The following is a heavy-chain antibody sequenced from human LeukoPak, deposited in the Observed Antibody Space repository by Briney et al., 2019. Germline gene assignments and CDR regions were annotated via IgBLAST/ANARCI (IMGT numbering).Heavy chain of an antibody. CDR2: IYYSGST. D-gene: IGHD4-23*01. CDR1: GGSISSSSYY. CDR3: ATLTGGDDAFDI. Sequence: PSETLSLTCTVSGGSISSSSYYWGWIRQPPGKGLEWIGSIYYSGSTYYNPSLKSRVTISVDTSKYQFSLKLNSVTPADTAVYYCATLTGGDDAFDIWGQGTMVTVSS. V-gene: IGHV4-39*07. J-gene: IGHJ3*02.